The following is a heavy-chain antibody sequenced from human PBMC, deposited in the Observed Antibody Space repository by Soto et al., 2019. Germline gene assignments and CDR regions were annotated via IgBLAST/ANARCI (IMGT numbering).Heavy chain of an antibody. V-gene: IGHV5-51*01. D-gene: IGHD3-9*01. CDR1: GYSFTSYW. J-gene: IGHJ6*02. CDR2: IYPGDSDT. Sequence: PGESLKISCKGSGYSFTSYWLGWVRQMPGKGLEWMVIIYPGDSDTRYSPSFQGQVTISADQSISTAYLQWSSLKASDTAMYYCARSPLYYDILTGYSYYYGMDVWGQGTTVTVSS. CDR3: ARSPLYYDILTGYSYYYGMDV.